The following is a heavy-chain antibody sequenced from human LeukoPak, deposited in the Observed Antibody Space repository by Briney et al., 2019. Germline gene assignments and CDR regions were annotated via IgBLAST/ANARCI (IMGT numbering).Heavy chain of an antibody. J-gene: IGHJ4*02. CDR3: ARDLERPSGWYDVMQVLLDY. CDR2: ISYDGSNK. Sequence: GGSLRLSCAASGFTFSSYAMHWVRQAPGKGLEGVAVISYDGSNKYYADSVKGRFTISRDNSKNTLYLQMNSLRAEDTALYYCARDLERPSGWYDVMQVLLDYWGQGTLVTVSS. D-gene: IGHD6-19*01. V-gene: IGHV3-30-3*01. CDR1: GFTFSSYA.